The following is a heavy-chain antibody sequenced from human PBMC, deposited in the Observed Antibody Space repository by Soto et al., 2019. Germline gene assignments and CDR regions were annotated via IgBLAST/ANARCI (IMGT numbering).Heavy chain of an antibody. CDR2: IIPIFGTA. J-gene: IGHJ6*02. CDR1: GGTFSSYA. Sequence: WASVKVSCKASGGTFSSYAISWVRQAPGQGLEWMGGIIPIFGTANYAQKFQGRVTITADKSTSTAYMELSSLRSEDTAVYYCARGPTPIYYYGMDVWGQGTTVTVSS. CDR3: ARGPTPIYYYGMDV. V-gene: IGHV1-69*06.